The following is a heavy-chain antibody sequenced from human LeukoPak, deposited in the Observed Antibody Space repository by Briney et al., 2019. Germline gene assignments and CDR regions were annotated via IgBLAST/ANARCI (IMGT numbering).Heavy chain of an antibody. D-gene: IGHD2-15*01. V-gene: IGHV1-18*01. CDR2: ISAYNDDT. Sequence: GASVKVSCKASGYAFTSYGITWVRQAPGQGLEWMGWISAYNDDTNYAQKLQGRVTMTTDTSTSTAYMELRSLRSDDTAVYYCARDRGIVVVVADYWGQGTLVTVSS. J-gene: IGHJ4*02. CDR1: GYAFTSYG. CDR3: ARDRGIVVVVADY.